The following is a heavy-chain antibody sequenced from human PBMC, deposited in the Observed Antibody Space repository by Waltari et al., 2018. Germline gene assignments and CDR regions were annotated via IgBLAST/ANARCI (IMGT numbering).Heavy chain of an antibody. J-gene: IGHJ5*02. CDR2: IIPILGIA. Sequence: QVQLVQSGAEVKKPGSSVTVSCKASGGTFRSHTISWVRQAPGQGLEWMGRIIPILGIANYAQKFQGRVTITADKSTSTAYMELSSLRSEDTAVYYCASSIAAALLTGWFDPWGQGTLVTVSS. V-gene: IGHV1-69*02. CDR3: ASSIAAALLTGWFDP. D-gene: IGHD6-13*01. CDR1: GGTFRSHT.